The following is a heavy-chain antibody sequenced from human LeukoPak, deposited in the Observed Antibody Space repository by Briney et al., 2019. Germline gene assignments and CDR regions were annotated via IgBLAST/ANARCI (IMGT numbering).Heavy chain of an antibody. CDR1: GFTFSSYW. J-gene: IGHJ4*02. CDR2: IKQDGSEK. CDR3: ARVQWELRGVGSYFEY. D-gene: IGHD1-26*01. V-gene: IGHV3-7*01. Sequence: GGSLRLSCVVSGFTFSSYWMSWVRQAPGKGLEWVANIKQDGSEKYYVDSVKGRFTMSRDNAKNSLYLQMNSLRAEDTAVYYCARVQWELRGVGSYFEYWGQGALVTVS.